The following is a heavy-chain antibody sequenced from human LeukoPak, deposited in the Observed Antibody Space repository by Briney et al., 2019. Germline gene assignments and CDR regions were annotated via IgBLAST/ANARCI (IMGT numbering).Heavy chain of an antibody. J-gene: IGHJ2*01. Sequence: GASVKVSCKASGGTFSSYAISWVRQAPGQGLEWMGRIIPILGIANYAQKFQGRVTITADKSTSTAYTELSSLRSEDTAVYYCAREINTYGDYEIWYFDLWGRGTLVTVSS. D-gene: IGHD4-17*01. CDR3: AREINTYGDYEIWYFDL. CDR1: GGTFSSYA. CDR2: IIPILGIA. V-gene: IGHV1-69*04.